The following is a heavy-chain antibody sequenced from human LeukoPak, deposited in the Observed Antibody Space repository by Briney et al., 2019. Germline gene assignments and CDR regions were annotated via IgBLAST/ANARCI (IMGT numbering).Heavy chain of an antibody. CDR1: GFTFSDYY. CDR3: ARVYSSSWYRVDP. Sequence: RGSLRLSCAASGFTFSDYYMSWIRQAPGKGLEWVSYISSSGSTIYYADSVKGRFTISRDNAKNSLYLQMNSLRAEDTAVYYCARVYSSSWYRVDPWGQGTLVTVSS. D-gene: IGHD6-13*01. CDR2: ISSSGSTI. V-gene: IGHV3-11*01. J-gene: IGHJ5*02.